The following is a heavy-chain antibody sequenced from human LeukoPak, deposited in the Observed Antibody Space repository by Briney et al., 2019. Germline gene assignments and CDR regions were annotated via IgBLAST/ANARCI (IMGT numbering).Heavy chain of an antibody. J-gene: IGHJ3*02. CDR3: ARDSGSLDFDI. CDR2: ISSSSSDI. D-gene: IGHD1-26*01. V-gene: IGHV3-21*06. Sequence: GGSLRLSCAASGFIFSDHYIDWVRQAPGKGLEWVSSISSSSSDIYYADSVKGRFTISRDNAKNSLYLQMNSLRAEDTAVYYCARDSGSLDFDIWGQGTMVTVSS. CDR1: GFIFSDHY.